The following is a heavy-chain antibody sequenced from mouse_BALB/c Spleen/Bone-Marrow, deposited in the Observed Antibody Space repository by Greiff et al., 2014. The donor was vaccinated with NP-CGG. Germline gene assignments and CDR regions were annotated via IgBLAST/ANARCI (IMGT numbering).Heavy chain of an antibody. J-gene: IGHJ1*01. CDR1: GYAFTSYN. D-gene: IGHD2-1*01. CDR2: IDPYNGVT. V-gene: IGHV1S135*01. Sequence: EVQLQESGPELVKPGASVKVSCKASGYAFTSYNMYWVKQSHGKSLEWIGYIDPYNGVTSYNQKFKGKATLTVDKSSSTAYMHLNSLTSEDSAVYYCAREDGNYWYFDVWGAGTTVTVSS. CDR3: AREDGNYWYFDV.